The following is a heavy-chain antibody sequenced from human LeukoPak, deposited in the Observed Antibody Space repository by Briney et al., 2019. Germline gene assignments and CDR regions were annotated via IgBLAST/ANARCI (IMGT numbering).Heavy chain of an antibody. J-gene: IGHJ4*02. V-gene: IGHV1-69*13. Sequence: SVKVSCKASGGTFSSYAISWVRQAPGQGLEWMGGIIPIFGTANYAQKFQGRITITADESTSTAYMELSSLRSEDTAVYYCASAYYYDSSGYYFDYWGQGTLVTVSS. CDR3: ASAYYYDSSGYYFDY. CDR2: IIPIFGTA. D-gene: IGHD3-22*01. CDR1: GGTFSSYA.